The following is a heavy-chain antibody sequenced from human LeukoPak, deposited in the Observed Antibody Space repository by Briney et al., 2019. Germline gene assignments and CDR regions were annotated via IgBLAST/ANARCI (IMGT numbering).Heavy chain of an antibody. CDR3: ARGGSIAAAGTGYFFDY. V-gene: IGHV4-34*01. Sequence: PSETLSLTCAVYGGSFSGYYWSWIRQPPGKGLEWIGEINHSGSTNHNPPPKSRGTISVDTSKNQFSLRLSSVTAADTAVYYCARGGSIAAAGTGYFFDYWGQGTLVTVSS. D-gene: IGHD6-13*01. CDR1: GGSFSGYY. CDR2: INHSGST. J-gene: IGHJ4*02.